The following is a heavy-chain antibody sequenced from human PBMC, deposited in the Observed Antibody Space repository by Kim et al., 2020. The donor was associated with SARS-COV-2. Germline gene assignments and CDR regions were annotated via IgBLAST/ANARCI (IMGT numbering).Heavy chain of an antibody. J-gene: IGHJ6*02. V-gene: IGHV5-51*01. D-gene: IGHD2-15*01. CDR3: ARSGGQNYGMDV. Sequence: YSPSFQGQVTISADKSISTAYLQWSSLKASDTAMYYCARSGGQNYGMDVWGQGTTVTVSS.